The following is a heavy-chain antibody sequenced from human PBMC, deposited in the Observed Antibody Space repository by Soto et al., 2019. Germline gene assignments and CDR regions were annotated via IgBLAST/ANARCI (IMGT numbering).Heavy chain of an antibody. CDR3: AGDGGATVVSRAFDM. CDR2: IYYSGST. Sequence: QVQLQESGPGLVKPSETLSLTCTVSGGSISSYYWSWIRQPPGKGLEWIGNIYYSGSTNYNPSLKSRVTISVDTSKNQFSLKLSSVTAADTAVYYCAGDGGATVVSRAFDMWGQGTMVTVSS. J-gene: IGHJ3*02. V-gene: IGHV4-59*01. D-gene: IGHD4-17*01. CDR1: GGSISSYY.